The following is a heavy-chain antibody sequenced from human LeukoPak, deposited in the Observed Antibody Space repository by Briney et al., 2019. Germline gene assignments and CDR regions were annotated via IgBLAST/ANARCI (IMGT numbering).Heavy chain of an antibody. V-gene: IGHV1-69*06. CDR3: ARVREGFTAVAGTLDY. Sequence: SVKVSCKASGGTFSSYAISWVRQAPGQGLEWMGGTIPIFGTANYAQKFQGRVTITADKSTSTAYMGLSSLRSEDTAVYYCARVREGFTAVAGTLDYWGQGTLVTVSS. CDR2: TIPIFGTA. D-gene: IGHD6-19*01. CDR1: GGTFSSYA. J-gene: IGHJ4*02.